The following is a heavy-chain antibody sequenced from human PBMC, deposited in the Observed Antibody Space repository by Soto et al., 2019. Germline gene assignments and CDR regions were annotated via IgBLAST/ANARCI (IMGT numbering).Heavy chain of an antibody. D-gene: IGHD3-3*01. V-gene: IGHV2-5*02. CDR1: GFSLTTSGVG. Sequence: QITLKESGPTVVKPTETLTLTCTFSGFSLTTSGVGVGWVRQSPGKAPAWLALIYWDDDKRYSTSLNSRLISTKDTSKNQVVLTMANVDPADTATYYCAHRVLRTVFGLVTTTAIYFDFWGPGTPVVVSS. CDR2: IYWDDDK. J-gene: IGHJ4*02. CDR3: AHRVLRTVFGLVTTTAIYFDF.